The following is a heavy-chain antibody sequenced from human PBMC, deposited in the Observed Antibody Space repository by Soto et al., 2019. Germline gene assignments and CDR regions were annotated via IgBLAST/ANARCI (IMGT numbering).Heavy chain of an antibody. CDR1: GFTFSSYA. CDR3: MLQTLWC. D-gene: IGHD2-21*01. Sequence: EVQLLESGGGLVQPGGSLRLSCAASGFTFSSYAMSWVRQAPGKGLEWVSAICGSDASTYYADSVKGRFTISRDNSKNTLYLQMNSLRAEDTAVYYCMLQTLWCWGQGTLVTVSS. V-gene: IGHV3-23*01. CDR2: ICGSDAST. J-gene: IGHJ4*02.